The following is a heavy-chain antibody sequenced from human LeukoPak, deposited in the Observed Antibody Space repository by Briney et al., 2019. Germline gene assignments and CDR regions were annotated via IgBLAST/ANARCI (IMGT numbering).Heavy chain of an antibody. J-gene: IGHJ5*02. V-gene: IGHV1-69*05. CDR1: GGTFSSYA. D-gene: IGHD5-24*01. CDR3: ARGAHRRDGYNLDWFDP. Sequence: GSSVKVSCKASGGTFSSYAISWVRQAPGQGLEWMGRIIPIFGTANYAQKFQGRVTITTDESTSTAYMELSSLRSGDTAVYYCARGAHRRDGYNLDWFDPWGQGTLVTVSS. CDR2: IIPIFGTA.